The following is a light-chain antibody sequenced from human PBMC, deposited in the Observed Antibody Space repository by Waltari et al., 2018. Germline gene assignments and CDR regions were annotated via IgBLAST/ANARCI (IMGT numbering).Light chain of an antibody. V-gene: IGKV2-29*02. CDR1: ESLLFSNGKTY. CDR2: EVS. CDR3: QQFNASPRT. J-gene: IGKJ1*01. Sequence: DIVMTQTPLSLSVTPGQPASISCKSSESLLFSNGKTYMYWFLQRPGQSPQLLIYEVSSRLSGVPDRFSGSGSGTDFTLKISRVEAEDVGIYYCQQFNASPRTFGQGTNVEIK.